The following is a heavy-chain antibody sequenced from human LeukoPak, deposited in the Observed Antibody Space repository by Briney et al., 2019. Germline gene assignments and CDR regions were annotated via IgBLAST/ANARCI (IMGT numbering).Heavy chain of an antibody. CDR3: ARDPQVSWRRQGAADWLDP. J-gene: IGHJ5*02. CDR1: GYTFTSYY. CDR2: INPSGGST. V-gene: IGHV1-46*01. D-gene: IGHD1-1*01. Sequence: GASVKVSCKASGYTFTSYYMHWVRQAPGQGLEWMGIINPSGGSTSYAQKFQGRVTLTSDTSTYTLYMELSSLRFDDTAVYYCARDPQVSWRRQGAADWLDPWGQGTLVTVSS.